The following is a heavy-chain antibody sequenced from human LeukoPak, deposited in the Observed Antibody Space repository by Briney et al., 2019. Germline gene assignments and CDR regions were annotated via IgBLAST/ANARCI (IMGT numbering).Heavy chain of an antibody. V-gene: IGHV1-18*01. CDR1: GYTFTNFG. CDR3: ARDAILSYYSDGSAYHSFDF. CDR2: ISPYNGNT. Sequence: ASVKVSCRASGYTFTNFGVSWVRQAPGQGLEWMGWISPYNGNTYSAQKFQGRVTMTTDTPTNTAYMDLRSLRSDDTAMYYCARDAILSYYSDGSAYHSFDFWGQGTLVTVSS. J-gene: IGHJ4*02. D-gene: IGHD3-22*01.